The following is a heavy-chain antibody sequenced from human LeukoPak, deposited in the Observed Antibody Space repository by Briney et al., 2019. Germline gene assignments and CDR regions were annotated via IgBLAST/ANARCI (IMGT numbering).Heavy chain of an antibody. CDR3: AKDGYSRSYYFDY. CDR2: IRYDGSNK. CDR1: GFTFSSYG. D-gene: IGHD5-18*01. V-gene: IGHV3-30*02. J-gene: IGHJ4*02. Sequence: GGSLRLSCAASGFTFSSYGMHWVRQAPGRGLEWVAFIRYDGSNKYYADSVKGRFTISRDNSKNTLYLQMNSLRAEDTAVYYCAKDGYSRSYYFDYWGQGTLVTVSS.